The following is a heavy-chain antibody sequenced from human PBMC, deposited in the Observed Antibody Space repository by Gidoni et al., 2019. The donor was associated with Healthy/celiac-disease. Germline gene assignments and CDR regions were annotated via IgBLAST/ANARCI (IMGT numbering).Heavy chain of an antibody. CDR1: GYTFTSYG. D-gene: IGHD3-3*01. Sequence: QVQLVQSGAEVKKPGASVKVSCKASGYTFTSYGISWVRPDPGQGLEWMGWISAYNGNTNYAQKLQGRVTMTTDTSTSTAYMELRSLRSDDTAVYYCARLRFLEWSPGYYYYMDVWGKGTTVTVSS. CDR3: ARLRFLEWSPGYYYYMDV. V-gene: IGHV1-18*04. J-gene: IGHJ6*03. CDR2: ISAYNGNT.